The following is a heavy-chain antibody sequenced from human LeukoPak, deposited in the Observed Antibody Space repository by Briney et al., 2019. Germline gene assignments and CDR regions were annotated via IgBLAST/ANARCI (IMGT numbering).Heavy chain of an antibody. V-gene: IGHV3-21*01. CDR3: ARDPYSGGYGDYYYYYMDL. CDR2: ISSSSSYI. Sequence: GGSLRLSCAASEFTFSEYSMNWVRQAPGKGLEWVASISSSSSYIYYADSVKGRFTISRDNAKNSLYLQMNSLRAEDTAVYYCARDPYSGGYGDYYYYYMDLWGQGTTVTISS. CDR1: EFTFSEYS. D-gene: IGHD1-26*01. J-gene: IGHJ6*03.